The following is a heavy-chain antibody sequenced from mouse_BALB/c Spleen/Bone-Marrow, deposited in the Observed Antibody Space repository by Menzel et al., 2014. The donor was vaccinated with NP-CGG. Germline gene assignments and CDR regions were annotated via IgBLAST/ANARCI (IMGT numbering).Heavy chain of an antibody. CDR2: ISPSNGRS. CDR1: GYSFTSYW. V-gene: IGHV1S81*02. Sequence: VKLQESRAELVKPGASVKLSCKASGYSFTSYWMHWAKQRPGQGLEWIGEISPSNGRSNYNEKFKSKATLTVDKSSSTAYMQLSGLTSEDSAVYYCTRSELRRGGYALDYWGLGTSVTVSS. CDR3: TRSELRRGGYALDY. J-gene: IGHJ4*01. D-gene: IGHD2-12*01.